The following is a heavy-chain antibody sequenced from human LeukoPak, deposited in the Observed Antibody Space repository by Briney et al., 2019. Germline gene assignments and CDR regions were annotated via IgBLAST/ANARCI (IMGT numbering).Heavy chain of an antibody. CDR3: AKDPSPQYCSGGSCYSERDYYYYGMDV. CDR2: ISYDGSNK. D-gene: IGHD2-15*01. J-gene: IGHJ6*02. V-gene: IGHV3-30*18. Sequence: GGSLRLSCAASGFTFSSYGVHWVRQAPGKGLEWVAVISYDGSNKYYADSVKGRFTISRDNSKNTLYLQMNSLRAEDTAVYYCAKDPSPQYCSGGSCYSERDYYYYGMDVWGQGTTVTVSS. CDR1: GFTFSSYG.